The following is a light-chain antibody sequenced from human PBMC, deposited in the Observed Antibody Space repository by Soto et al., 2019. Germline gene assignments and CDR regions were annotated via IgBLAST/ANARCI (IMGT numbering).Light chain of an antibody. V-gene: IGKV3-11*01. CDR1: QSVSSY. CDR2: DAS. J-gene: IGKJ4*01. Sequence: EIVLTQSPATLSLSPGERATLSCRASQSVSSYLVWYQQKPGRAPRLLISDASNRATGIPARFSGSGSGADFTLTISSLEPEDFAVYYCQQRANWPLTFGGGTKVEIK. CDR3: QQRANWPLT.